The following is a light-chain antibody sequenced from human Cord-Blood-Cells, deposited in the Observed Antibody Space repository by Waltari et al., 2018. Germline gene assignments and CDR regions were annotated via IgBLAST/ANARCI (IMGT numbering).Light chain of an antibody. CDR3: CSYAGSSTWV. CDR1: SSDVGSSNF. CDR2: EGS. Sequence: QSALTQPAPVSGSPGPSITISCTGTSSDVGSSNFISWYQQHPGKAPKLMIYEGSKRPSGVSNRFSGSKSGNTASLTISGLQAEDDADYYCCSYAGSSTWVFGGGTKLTVL. J-gene: IGLJ3*02. V-gene: IGLV2-23*01.